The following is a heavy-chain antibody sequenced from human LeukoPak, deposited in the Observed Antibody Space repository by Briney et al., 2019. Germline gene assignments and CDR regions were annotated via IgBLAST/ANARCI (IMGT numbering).Heavy chain of an antibody. CDR1: GGSISSGGYY. D-gene: IGHD4-11*01. J-gene: IGHJ4*02. CDR2: IYYSGST. CDR3: ARVTTVTTVYFDY. V-gene: IGHV4-31*03. Sequence: SQTLSLTCTVSGGSISSGGYYWSWIRQHPGKGLEWIGYIYYSGSTYYNPSLKSRVTISVDTSKNQFSLKLSSVTAADTAVYYCARVTTVTTVYFDYWGQGTLVTVSS.